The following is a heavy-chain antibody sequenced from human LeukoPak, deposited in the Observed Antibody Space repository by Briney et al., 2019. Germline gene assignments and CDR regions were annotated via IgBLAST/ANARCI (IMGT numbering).Heavy chain of an antibody. Sequence: ASVKVSCKASGYTFTGYYMHWVRQAPGQGLEWMGWINPNSGGTNYAQKFQGRVTITRDKSISTAYMQLSRLRSDDTAVYYCASSYYYDSSGYPIDYWGQGTLVTVSS. CDR1: GYTFTGYY. CDR2: INPNSGGT. J-gene: IGHJ4*02. V-gene: IGHV1-2*02. D-gene: IGHD3-22*01. CDR3: ASSYYYDSSGYPIDY.